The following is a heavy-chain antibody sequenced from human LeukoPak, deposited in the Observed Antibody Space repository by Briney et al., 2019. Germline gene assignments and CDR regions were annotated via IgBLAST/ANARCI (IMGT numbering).Heavy chain of an antibody. CDR3: ARSLVPAAMVE. D-gene: IGHD2-2*01. CDR2: IYHSGST. J-gene: IGHJ4*02. Sequence: SQTLSLTCTVSGGSISSGGYYWSWIRQPPGKGLEWIGYIYHSGSTYYNPSLKSRVTISVDRSKNQFSLKLSSVTAADTAVYYCARSLVPAAMVEWGQGTLVTVSS. CDR1: GGSISSGGYY. V-gene: IGHV4-30-2*01.